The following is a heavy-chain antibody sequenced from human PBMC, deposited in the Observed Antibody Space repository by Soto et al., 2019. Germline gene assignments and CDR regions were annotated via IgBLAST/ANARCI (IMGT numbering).Heavy chain of an antibody. V-gene: IGHV4-30-2*01. CDR2: IYHTGNT. CDR1: GGSINSGGYS. J-gene: IGHJ6*01. Sequence: QLQLQESDSGLVKPSQTLSLTCTVSGGSINSGGYSWIWIRQPPGKGLEWIGYIYHTGNTFYNPSLQSRVTISVDQSKNQFSLSLGSVTAADTAMYYCARVERTLSTPFAYGMDVW. D-gene: IGHD2-2*01. CDR3: ARVERTLSTPFAYGMDV.